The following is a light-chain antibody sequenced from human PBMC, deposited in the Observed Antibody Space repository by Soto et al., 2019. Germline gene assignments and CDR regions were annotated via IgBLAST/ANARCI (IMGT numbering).Light chain of an antibody. CDR3: QQYNSYRWT. J-gene: IGKJ1*01. CDR1: QTISSW. CDR2: DAS. Sequence: DIQMTQSPSTLSASVGARVPITCRASQTISSWLAWYQQKPGKAPKLLIYDASSLESGVPSRFSGSGSGTEFTPTISSLQPDDFATYYCQQYNSYRWTFGQGTKVDIK. V-gene: IGKV1-5*01.